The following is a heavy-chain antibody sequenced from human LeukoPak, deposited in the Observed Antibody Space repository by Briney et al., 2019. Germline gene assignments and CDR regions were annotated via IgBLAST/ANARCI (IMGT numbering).Heavy chain of an antibody. V-gene: IGHV3-21*01. CDR1: GFTFSSYS. CDR3: APEVGYGDNALDY. Sequence: GGSLRLSCAASGFTFSSYSMNWVRQAPGKGLEWVSSISSSSSYIYYADSVKGRFTISRDNAKNSLYLQMNSLRAEDTAVYYCAPEVGYGDNALDYWGQGTLVTVSS. D-gene: IGHD4-17*01. CDR2: ISSSSSYI. J-gene: IGHJ4*02.